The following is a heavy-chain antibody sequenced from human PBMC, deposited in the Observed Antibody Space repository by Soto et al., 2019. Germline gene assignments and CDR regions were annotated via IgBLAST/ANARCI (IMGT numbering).Heavy chain of an antibody. J-gene: IGHJ5*02. CDR1: GFTFDDYA. Sequence: EVQLVESGGGWVQPGRSLRLSCAASGFTFDDYAMHWVRQVPGKGLEWVSSISWNSGSIAYADSVKGRFTISRDNAKNSLYLQMNSLRAADTALYYRAKDVRGLGVGWLDPWGQGPLVTVSS. CDR3: AKDVRGLGVGWLDP. V-gene: IGHV3-9*01. CDR2: ISWNSGSI. D-gene: IGHD1-26*01.